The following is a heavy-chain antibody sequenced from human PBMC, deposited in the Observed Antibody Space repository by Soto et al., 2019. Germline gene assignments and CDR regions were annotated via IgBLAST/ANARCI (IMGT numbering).Heavy chain of an antibody. D-gene: IGHD2-2*01. J-gene: IGHJ5*01. V-gene: IGHV3-21*06. Sequence: LRLSCAASGFTFSRYGMNWLRQAPGKGLEWVASISSSTSYVYYADSVKGRFSTSRDNAKNILYLEMYGLRTEDTAVYYCARDPSEGRVGNWFESWGQGTLATVSS. CDR2: ISSSTSYV. CDR3: ARDPSEGRVGNWFES. CDR1: GFTFSRYG.